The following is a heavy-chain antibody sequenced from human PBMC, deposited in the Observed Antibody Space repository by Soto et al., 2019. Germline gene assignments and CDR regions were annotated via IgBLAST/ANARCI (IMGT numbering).Heavy chain of an antibody. CDR3: VRKSTPHLGYCFNGVCYNDY. J-gene: IGHJ4*02. CDR2: ISSSGDST. D-gene: IGHD2-8*01. V-gene: IGHV3-23*01. Sequence: GGSLRLSCAASGFTFSTYAMSWVRQAPGKGLEWVSAISSSGDSTYNADSVKGRFTISRDNFKNTLYLQMNSLRDEDTAVYYCVRKSTPHLGYCFNGVCYNDYWGQGALVTVSS. CDR1: GFTFSTYA.